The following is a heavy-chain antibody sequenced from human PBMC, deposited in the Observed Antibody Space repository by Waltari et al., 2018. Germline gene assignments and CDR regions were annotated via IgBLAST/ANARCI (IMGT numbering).Heavy chain of an antibody. CDR1: GGSISSGSFY. V-gene: IGHV4-39*01. CDR2: IYYSGST. CDR3: ARHWKKSGYRFDP. J-gene: IGHJ5*02. Sequence: QLQLQESGPGLVRPSETRSLTCSVAGGSISSGSFYWGWIRQSPGKGLEWIGSIYYSGSTDYNSNLKSRVTISGDTSKNQFSLKLSSVTAADTAVYYCARHWKKSGYRFDPWGQGTLVTVSS. D-gene: IGHD5-12*01.